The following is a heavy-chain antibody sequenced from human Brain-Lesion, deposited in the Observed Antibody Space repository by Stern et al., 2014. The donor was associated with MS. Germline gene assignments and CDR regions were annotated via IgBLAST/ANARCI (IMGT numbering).Heavy chain of an antibody. Sequence: QVQLVESGPGLVKPSETLSLTCTVAGGSVSSTSYAWAWIRQPPGKGLGGLGTIFYSGDTYYSPPLKSRLPISLDTPKNQSSLQLRSVTAADTAVYYCAGEEDIRYCSGGSCTGNWFDPWGQGTLVTVSS. CDR3: AGEEDIRYCSGGSCTGNWFDP. J-gene: IGHJ5*02. CDR2: IFYSGDT. D-gene: IGHD2-15*01. CDR1: GGSVSSTSYA. V-gene: IGHV4-39*01.